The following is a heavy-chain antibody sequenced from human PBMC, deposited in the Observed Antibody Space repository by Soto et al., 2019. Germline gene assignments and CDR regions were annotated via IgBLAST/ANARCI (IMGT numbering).Heavy chain of an antibody. CDR3: ARQTPTGEEDY. D-gene: IGHD7-27*01. Sequence: EVQLVESGGGLVQPGGSLRLSCAVPGFTFSSHWMHWVRQAPGKGLVWVSRINRDGSFTSHADSVKGRFTISRDNAKNTLYLQMNSLRAEDTAVYYCARQTPTGEEDYWGQGTLVTVSS. CDR2: INRDGSFT. J-gene: IGHJ4*02. CDR1: GFTFSSHW. V-gene: IGHV3-74*01.